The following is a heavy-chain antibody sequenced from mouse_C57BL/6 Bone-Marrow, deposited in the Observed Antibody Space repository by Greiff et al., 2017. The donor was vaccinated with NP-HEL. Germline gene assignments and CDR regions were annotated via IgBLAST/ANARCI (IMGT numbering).Heavy chain of an antibody. CDR2: IDPNRGGT. D-gene: IGHD1-1*01. V-gene: IGHV1-72*01. CDR3: ARYYYGSSGWYFDV. Sequence: KESGTAFGNTFTSYWMYWVTQRPGRGLEWIGRIDPNRGGTKFNEKFKTKATLTVDKTSSTAYMQHSSLTSEDSAVYYCARYYYGSSGWYFDVWGTGTTVTVSA. J-gene: IGHJ1*03. CDR1: GNTFTSYW.